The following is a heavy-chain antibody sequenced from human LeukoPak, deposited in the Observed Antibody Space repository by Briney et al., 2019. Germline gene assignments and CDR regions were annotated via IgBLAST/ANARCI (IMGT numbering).Heavy chain of an antibody. V-gene: IGHV4-4*07. CDR3: ARDKLVVVAGWFDP. CDR1: GGSISSYY. D-gene: IGHD3-22*01. Sequence: SETLSLTCTVSGGSISSYYWSWIRQPAGKGLEWIGRIYPSGSTNYNPSLQSRVTISVDKSKNQFSLKLSSVTAADTVMYFCARDKLVVVAGWFDPWGQGTLVTVSS. CDR2: IYPSGST. J-gene: IGHJ5*02.